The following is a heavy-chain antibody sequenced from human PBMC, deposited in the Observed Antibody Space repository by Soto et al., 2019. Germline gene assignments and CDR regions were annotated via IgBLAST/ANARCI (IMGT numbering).Heavy chain of an antibody. CDR3: AQLARDLDYYGMDV. D-gene: IGHD6-13*01. J-gene: IGHJ6*02. V-gene: IGHV4-39*01. Sequence: QLQLQESGPGLVKPSETLSLTCTVSGGSISSSSYYWGWIRQPPGKGLEWIGSIYYSGSTYYNPSLKSRVTISVDTSKNQFSLKLSSVTAADTAVYYCAQLARDLDYYGMDVWGQGTTVTVSS. CDR2: IYYSGST. CDR1: GGSISSSSYY.